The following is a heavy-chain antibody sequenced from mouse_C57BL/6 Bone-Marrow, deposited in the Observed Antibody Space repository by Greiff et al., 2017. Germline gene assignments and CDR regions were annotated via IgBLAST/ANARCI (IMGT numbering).Heavy chain of an antibody. D-gene: IGHD1-1*01. CDR3: ARHYYGSSYWYFDV. J-gene: IGHJ1*03. CDR1: GYTFTTYP. V-gene: IGHV1-47*01. CDR2: FHPYNDDT. Sequence: QVQLQQSGAELVKPGASVKMSCKASGYTFTTYPIEWMKQNHGKSLEWIGNFHPYNDDTKYNEKFKGKATLTVEKSSSTVYLQLSRLTSDDSAVYYCARHYYGSSYWYFDVWGTGTTVTVSS.